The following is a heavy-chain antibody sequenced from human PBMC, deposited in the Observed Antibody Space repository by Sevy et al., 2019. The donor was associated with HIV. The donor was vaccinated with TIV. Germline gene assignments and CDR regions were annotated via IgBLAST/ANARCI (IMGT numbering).Heavy chain of an antibody. CDR2: MNPNSGNT. J-gene: IGHJ6*02. CDR1: GYTFTSYD. CDR3: AGRSYYDFWSGYSPPYYYYGMDV. Sequence: ASVKVSCKASGYTFTSYDINWVRQATGQGLEWMGWMNPNSGNTGYAQKFQGRVTMTRNTSISTAYMELSSLRSEDTAVYYCAGRSYYDFWSGYSPPYYYYGMDVWGQGTTVTVSS. V-gene: IGHV1-8*01. D-gene: IGHD3-3*01.